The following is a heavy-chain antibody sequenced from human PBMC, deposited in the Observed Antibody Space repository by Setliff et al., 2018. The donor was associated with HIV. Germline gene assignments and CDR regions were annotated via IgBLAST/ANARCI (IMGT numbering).Heavy chain of an antibody. Sequence: ASVKVSCKASGYTFTGNYIHWVRQAPGQGLEWMGWINPITGDTKYAQKFQGRVTMTRDTSISTAYMELRRLRSDDTAVCYCAREFPLRLGELSLPGYWGQGTLVTVSS. CDR3: AREFPLRLGELSLPGY. CDR1: GYTFTGNY. D-gene: IGHD3-16*02. J-gene: IGHJ4*02. CDR2: INPITGDT. V-gene: IGHV1-2*02.